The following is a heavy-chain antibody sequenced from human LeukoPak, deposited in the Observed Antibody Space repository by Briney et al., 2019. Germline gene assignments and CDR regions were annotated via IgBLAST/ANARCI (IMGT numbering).Heavy chain of an antibody. D-gene: IGHD6-19*01. Sequence: ASVKVSCKASGGTFSSYAISWVRQAPGQGLEWMGGIIPIFGTANYAQKFQGRVTITTDESTSTAYMELSSLRSEDTAVYYCARSQWPKAFNWFDPWGREPWSPSPQ. CDR3: ARSQWPKAFNWFDP. CDR1: GGTFSSYA. V-gene: IGHV1-69*05. CDR2: IIPIFGTA. J-gene: IGHJ5*02.